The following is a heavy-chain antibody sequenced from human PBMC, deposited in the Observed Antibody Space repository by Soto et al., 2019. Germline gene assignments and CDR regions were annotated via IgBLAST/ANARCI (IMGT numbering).Heavy chain of an antibody. D-gene: IGHD3-9*01. J-gene: IGHJ4*02. CDR2: FDPEDGET. CDR1: GYTLTELS. CDR3: ATVLRYFDWLLPFDY. V-gene: IGHV1-24*01. Sequence: ASVDVSCKVSGYTLTELSMHWVRQPPGKGLEWMGGFDPEDGETIYAQKFQGRVTMTEDTSTDTAYMELSSLRSEDTAVYYCATVLRYFDWLLPFDYWGQGTLVTVSS.